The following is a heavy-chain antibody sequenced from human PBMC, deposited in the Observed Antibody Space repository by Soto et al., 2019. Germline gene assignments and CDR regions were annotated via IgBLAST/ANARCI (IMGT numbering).Heavy chain of an antibody. V-gene: IGHV4-39*07. D-gene: IGHD3-10*01. Sequence: SETLSLTCTVSGGSISSSSYYWGWIRQPPGKGLEWIGSIYYSGSTYYNPSLKSRVTISVDTSKNQFSLKLSSVTAADTAVYYCARVRGVNYYYYGMDVWGQGTTVTVSS. CDR1: GGSISSSSYY. CDR3: ARVRGVNYYYYGMDV. J-gene: IGHJ6*02. CDR2: IYYSGST.